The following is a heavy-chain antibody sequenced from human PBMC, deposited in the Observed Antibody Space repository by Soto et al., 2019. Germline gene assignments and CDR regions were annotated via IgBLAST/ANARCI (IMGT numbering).Heavy chain of an antibody. CDR3: ARVSELGYCSGGSCYRFDY. J-gene: IGHJ4*02. D-gene: IGHD2-15*01. CDR1: GGSISSGDYY. Sequence: SETLSLTCTVSGGSISSGDYYWNWIRQPPGKGLEWIGYIYYSGSTYYNSSLKSRVTISVDTSKNQFSLKLSSLRSEDTAVYYCARVSELGYCSGGSCYRFDYWGQGTQVTGLL. CDR2: IYYSGST. V-gene: IGHV4-30-4*02.